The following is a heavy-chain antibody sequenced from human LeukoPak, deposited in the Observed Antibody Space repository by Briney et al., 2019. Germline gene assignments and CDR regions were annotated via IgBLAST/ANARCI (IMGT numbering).Heavy chain of an antibody. Sequence: GGSLKLSCAASGFTFSGSPIHWVRQASGKGLEWVGRIRSKPNNNTTAYATSVKGRFTISRDDSKNTAYLQMNSLKTEDTAVYYCSGIVVVDGAMDVWGQGTTVTASS. CDR2: IRSKPNNNTT. J-gene: IGHJ6*02. V-gene: IGHV3-73*01. CDR3: SGIVVVDGAMDV. CDR1: GFTFSGSP. D-gene: IGHD2-15*01.